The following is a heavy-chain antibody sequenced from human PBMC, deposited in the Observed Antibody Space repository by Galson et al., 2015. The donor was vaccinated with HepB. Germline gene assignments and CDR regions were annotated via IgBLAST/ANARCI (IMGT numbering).Heavy chain of an antibody. Sequence: LRLSCAASGFTFSSYGMHWVRQAPGKGLEWVAVIWYDGSNKYYADSVKGRFTISRDNSKNTLYPQMNSLRAEDTAVYYCARDKDDFWSGYSRGYMDVWGKGTTVTVSS. D-gene: IGHD3-3*01. V-gene: IGHV3-33*01. CDR3: ARDKDDFWSGYSRGYMDV. J-gene: IGHJ6*03. CDR1: GFTFSSYG. CDR2: IWYDGSNK.